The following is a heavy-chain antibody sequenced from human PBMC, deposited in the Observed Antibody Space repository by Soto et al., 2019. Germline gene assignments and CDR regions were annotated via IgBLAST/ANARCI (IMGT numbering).Heavy chain of an antibody. J-gene: IGHJ4*02. CDR1: GFTFSSYG. CDR2: ISYDGSNK. Sequence: LRLSCAASGFTFSSYGMHWVRQAPGKGLEWVAVISYDGSNKYYADSVKGRFTISRDNSKNTLYLQMNSLRAEDTAVYYCAKIAAMSNDYWGQGTLVTVSS. D-gene: IGHD5-18*01. CDR3: AKIAAMSNDY. V-gene: IGHV3-30*18.